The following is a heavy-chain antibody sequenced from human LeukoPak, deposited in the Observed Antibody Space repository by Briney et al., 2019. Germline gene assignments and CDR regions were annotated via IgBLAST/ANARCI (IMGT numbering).Heavy chain of an antibody. Sequence: PGGSLRLFCAASGFTFSSYAMHWVRQAPGKGLEWVAVISYDGSNKYYADSVRGRLTISRDNSKNTLYLQMNSLRAEDTAVYYCARDRGDGYSLDYWGQGTLVTVSS. V-gene: IGHV3-30-3*01. CDR3: ARDRGDGYSLDY. CDR2: ISYDGSNK. CDR1: GFTFSSYA. D-gene: IGHD5-24*01. J-gene: IGHJ4*02.